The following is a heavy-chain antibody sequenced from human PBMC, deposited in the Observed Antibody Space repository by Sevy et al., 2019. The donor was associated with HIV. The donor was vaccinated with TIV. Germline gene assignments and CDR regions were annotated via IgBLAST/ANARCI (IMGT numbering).Heavy chain of an antibody. D-gene: IGHD6-13*01. V-gene: IGHV1-18*01. CDR2: ISAYKGNT. CDR1: GYTFTSYG. J-gene: IGHJ4*02. CDR3: ARDGPRIAAAGPVLY. Sequence: ASVKVSCKASGYTFTSYGISWVRQAPGQGLEWMGWISAYKGNTNYAQKLQGRVTMTTDTSTSTAYMELRSLRSDDTAVYYCARDGPRIAAAGPVLYWGQGTLVTVSS.